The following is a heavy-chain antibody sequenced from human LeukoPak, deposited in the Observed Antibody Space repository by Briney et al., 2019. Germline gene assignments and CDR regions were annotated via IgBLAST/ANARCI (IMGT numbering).Heavy chain of an antibody. CDR2: INPNSGGT. V-gene: IGHV1-2*02. CDR1: GYTFTGYY. J-gene: IGHJ4*02. CDR3: ARGREVVLRFLEWLLDY. D-gene: IGHD3-3*01. Sequence: ASVKVSCKASGYTFTGYYMHWVRQAPGQGLEWMGWINPNSGGTSYAQKFQGRVTMTRDTSISTAYMELSRLRSDDTAVYYCARGREVVLRFLEWLLDYWGQGALVTVSS.